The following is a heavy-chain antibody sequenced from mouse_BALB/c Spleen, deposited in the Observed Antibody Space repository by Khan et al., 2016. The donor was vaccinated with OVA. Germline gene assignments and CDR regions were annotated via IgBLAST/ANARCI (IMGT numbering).Heavy chain of an antibody. V-gene: IGHV1-4*01. CDR1: GYSFTSHT. Sequence: QVQLQQSGAELARPGASVKMSCKASGYSFTSHTMHWVKQRPGQGLEWIGYINPRSGYTNYNQKFNDKATLTADNSSSTAYMQLSSLTSEDSAVDYCARRTTGYALDYWGQGTSVTVSS. D-gene: IGHD2-14*01. J-gene: IGHJ4*01. CDR2: INPRSGYT. CDR3: ARRTTGYALDY.